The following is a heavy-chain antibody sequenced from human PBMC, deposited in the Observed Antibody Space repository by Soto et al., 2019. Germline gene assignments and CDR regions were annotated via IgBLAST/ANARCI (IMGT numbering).Heavy chain of an antibody. CDR1: GFSLSTSGVG. D-gene: IGHD6-19*01. CDR3: AHLLNSSGWYWLSFDY. CDR2: IYWDDDK. V-gene: IGHV2-5*02. J-gene: IGHJ4*02. Sequence: QITLKESGPTLVKPTQNLTLTCTFSGFSLSTSGVGVGWIRQPPGKALEWLALIYWDDDKRYSPSLKSRLTISKDTSKNQVVLTMTNMDPVDTATYYCAHLLNSSGWYWLSFDYWGQGTLVTVSS.